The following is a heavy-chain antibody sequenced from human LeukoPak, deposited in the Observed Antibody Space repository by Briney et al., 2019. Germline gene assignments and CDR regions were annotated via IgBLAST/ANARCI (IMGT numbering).Heavy chain of an antibody. CDR3: AKDRANAWSSDY. CDR1: GFTFSNYA. Sequence: GGSLRLSCAASGFTFSNYAMYWVRQAPGKGLEWVAFTTYDEGDKYYADSVKGRFTISRDNSKNTLYLQMYSLRAEDTAVYYCAKDRANAWSSDYWGQGTLVTVSS. D-gene: IGHD3-10*01. CDR2: TTYDEGDK. V-gene: IGHV3-30*02. J-gene: IGHJ4*02.